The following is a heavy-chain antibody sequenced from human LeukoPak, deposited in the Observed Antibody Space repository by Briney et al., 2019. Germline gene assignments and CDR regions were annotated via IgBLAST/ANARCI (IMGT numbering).Heavy chain of an antibody. Sequence: GGSLRLSCAASGFTFDDYAMHWVWQAPGKGLEWVSGISWNSGSIRYADSVKGRFTISRDNSKNSLYLQMNSLRAEDTAVYYCARGGGYNWNAIDYWGQGTLVTVSS. CDR2: ISWNSGSI. D-gene: IGHD1-20*01. V-gene: IGHV3-9*01. CDR1: GFTFDDYA. CDR3: ARGGGYNWNAIDY. J-gene: IGHJ4*02.